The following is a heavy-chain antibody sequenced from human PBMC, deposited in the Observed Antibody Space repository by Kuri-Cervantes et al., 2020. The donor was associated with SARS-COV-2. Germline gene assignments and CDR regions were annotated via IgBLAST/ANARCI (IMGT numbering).Heavy chain of an antibody. CDR2: INSDGSST. J-gene: IGHJ4*02. Sequence: GGSLRLSCAASGFTFSSYWMHWVRQAPGKGLVWVSRINSDGSSTSYADSVKGRFAISRDNAKNTLYLQMNSLRAEDTAVHYCARDYYDSSGVYWSQGTLVTVSS. D-gene: IGHD3-22*01. CDR3: ARDYYDSSGVY. CDR1: GFTFSSYW. V-gene: IGHV3-74*01.